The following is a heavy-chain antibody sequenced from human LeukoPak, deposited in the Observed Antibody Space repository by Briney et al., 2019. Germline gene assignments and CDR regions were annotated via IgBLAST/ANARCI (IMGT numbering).Heavy chain of an antibody. CDR3: AKVGLPDALINWIDS. Sequence: AGGSLRLSCAASGFSFSDYNMHWVRQAPGKGLEWMAVISYNGINEYYADSVKGRFTISRDNSKSTLLLQMNSLRAEDTAVYYCAKVGLPDALINWIDSWGQGTLVTVST. V-gene: IGHV3-30*18. D-gene: IGHD2-21*02. CDR1: GFSFSDYN. CDR2: ISYNGINE. J-gene: IGHJ5*01.